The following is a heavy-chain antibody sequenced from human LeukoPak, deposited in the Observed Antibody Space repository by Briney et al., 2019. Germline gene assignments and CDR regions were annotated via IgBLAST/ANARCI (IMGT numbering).Heavy chain of an antibody. CDR1: GFTFSSDS. D-gene: IGHD1-26*01. J-gene: IGHJ4*02. CDR3: AIEPQWELLPFGY. Sequence: GGSLRLSCAASGFTFSSDSMNWVRQAPGKGLEWVSSISSSSSYIYYADSVKGRFTISRDNAKNSLYLQMNSLRAEDTAVYYCAIEPQWELLPFGYWGQGTLVTASS. V-gene: IGHV3-21*01. CDR2: ISSSSSYI.